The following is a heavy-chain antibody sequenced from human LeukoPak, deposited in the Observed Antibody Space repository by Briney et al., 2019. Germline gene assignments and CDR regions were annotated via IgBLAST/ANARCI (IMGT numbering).Heavy chain of an antibody. CDR3: ARLVGSIAAAGPSTYYYYYYMDV. CDR2: INHSGST. J-gene: IGHJ6*03. V-gene: IGHV4-34*01. CDR1: GGSFSGYY. Sequence: KSSETLSLTCAVYGGSFSGYYWSWIRQPPGKGLEWIGEINHSGSTNYNPSLKSRVTISVDTSKNQFSLKLSSVTAADTAVYYCARLVGSIAAAGPSTYYYYYYMDVWGKGTTVTISS. D-gene: IGHD6-13*01.